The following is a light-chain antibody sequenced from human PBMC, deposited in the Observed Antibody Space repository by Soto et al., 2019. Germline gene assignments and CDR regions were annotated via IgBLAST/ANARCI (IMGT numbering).Light chain of an antibody. CDR3: AAWDDNLSAHVV. J-gene: IGLJ2*01. CDR2: RNN. Sequence: QSALTQPPSASGTPGQRVTISCSGSSSNIGSNYVYWYQQLPGTAPKLLIYRNNQRPSGVPDRFSGSKSGTSASLAISGLRSEDEADYYCAAWDDNLSAHVVFGGGTKLTVL. V-gene: IGLV1-47*01. CDR1: SSNIGSNY.